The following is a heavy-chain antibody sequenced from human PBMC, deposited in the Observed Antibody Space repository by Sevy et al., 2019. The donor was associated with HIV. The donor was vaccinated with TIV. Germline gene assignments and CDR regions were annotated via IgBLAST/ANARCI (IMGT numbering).Heavy chain of an antibody. CDR1: GFTFDDYA. V-gene: IGHV3-9*01. J-gene: IGHJ4*02. CDR3: AKDMNFGY. CDR2: ISWKGGSI. Sequence: GGSLRLSCAASGFTFDDYAMHWVRQAPGKGLEWVSGISWKGGSIGSADSVKGRFTCSRDKAKNSLYLQMNSLRAEDTALYYCAKDMNFGYWGQGTLVTVSS.